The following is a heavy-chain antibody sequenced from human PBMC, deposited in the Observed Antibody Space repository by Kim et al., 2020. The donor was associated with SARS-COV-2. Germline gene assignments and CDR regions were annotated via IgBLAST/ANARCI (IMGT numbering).Heavy chain of an antibody. CDR3: VGLPEDSEYFQN. Sequence: GGSLRLSCAGFGFSFSASYMGWIRQAPGQGLEWIAYISGDSGHRNYAPFAKGRFIISRDNTKNLLFLQVKSLRAEDTAVYYCVGLPEDSEYFQNWGQGTPVTASS. V-gene: IGHV3-11*06. CDR1: GFSFSASY. J-gene: IGHJ1*01. D-gene: IGHD3-16*01. CDR2: ISGDSGHR.